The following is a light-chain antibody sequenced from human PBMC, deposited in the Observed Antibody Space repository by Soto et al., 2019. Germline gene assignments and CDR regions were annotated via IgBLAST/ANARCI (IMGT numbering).Light chain of an antibody. J-gene: IGKJ5*01. Sequence: EVVLTQSPDTLSLPPGERATLSCRASQSISSYLAWYQQKPGQAPRLLIYDASSRATGIPARFSGSGSGTDFTLTISSLEPEDFAVYYCQQRQYWPPITFGQGTRLEIK. CDR1: QSISSY. V-gene: IGKV3-11*01. CDR3: QQRQYWPPIT. CDR2: DAS.